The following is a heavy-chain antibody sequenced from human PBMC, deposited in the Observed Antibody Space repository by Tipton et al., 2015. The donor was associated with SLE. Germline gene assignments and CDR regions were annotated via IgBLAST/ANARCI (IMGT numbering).Heavy chain of an antibody. D-gene: IGHD3-10*01. Sequence: LRLSCAVSGGSISTGGYSCSWIRQPPGKGLEWIGYIYHNGITYYNPSLESRVTISLDRSSNQFSLSLSSVTAADTAVYYCAALYLGDPVSDWGRRILVTVSS. J-gene: IGHJ4*02. CDR2: IYHNGIT. CDR3: AALYLGDPVSD. CDR1: GGSISTGGYS. V-gene: IGHV4-30-2*01.